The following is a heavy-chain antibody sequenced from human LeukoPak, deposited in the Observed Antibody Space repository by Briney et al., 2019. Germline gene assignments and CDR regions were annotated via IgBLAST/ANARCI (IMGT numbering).Heavy chain of an antibody. Sequence: GGSLRLSCAASGFTFSSYSMNWVRQAPGKGLEWVSSISSSSSYIYYADSVKGRFTISRDNAKNPLYLQMNSLRAEDTAVYYCARDMLAGFGELSNYYYGMDVWGQGTTVTVSS. CDR2: ISSSSSYI. J-gene: IGHJ6*02. D-gene: IGHD3-10*01. CDR3: ARDMLAGFGELSNYYYGMDV. CDR1: GFTFSSYS. V-gene: IGHV3-21*01.